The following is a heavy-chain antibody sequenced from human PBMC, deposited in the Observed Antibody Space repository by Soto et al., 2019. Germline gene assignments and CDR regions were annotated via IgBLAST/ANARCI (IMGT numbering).Heavy chain of an antibody. J-gene: IGHJ4*02. CDR1: GYSFTSYW. D-gene: IGHD3-16*02. V-gene: IGHV5-51*01. CDR3: ARHGATDDYDYIWGSYRYGRVDY. CDR2: IYPGDSDT. Sequence: PGESLKISSKGSGYSFTSYWIGWVRQMPGKGLEWMGIIYPGDSDTRYSPSFQGQVTISADKSISTAYLQWSSLKASDTAMYYCARHGATDDYDYIWGSYRYGRVDYWGQGTLVTVSS.